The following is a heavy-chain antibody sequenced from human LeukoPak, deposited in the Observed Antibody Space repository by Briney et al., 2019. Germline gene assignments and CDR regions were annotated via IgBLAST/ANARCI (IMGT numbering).Heavy chain of an antibody. D-gene: IGHD1-26*01. CDR3: ARVVGAYLDY. CDR1: GFIFSSYW. J-gene: IGHJ4*02. CDR2: IKQDGSEK. V-gene: IGHV3-7*01. Sequence: GGSLRLSCAASGFIFSSYWISWIRQAPGKGLEWVANIKQDGSEKYYVDSVKGRFTISRDNAKNSLYLQMNSLRAEDTAVYYCARVVGAYLDYWGQGTLVTVSS.